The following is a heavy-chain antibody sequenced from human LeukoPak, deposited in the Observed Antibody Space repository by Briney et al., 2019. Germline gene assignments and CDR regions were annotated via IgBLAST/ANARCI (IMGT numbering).Heavy chain of an antibody. V-gene: IGHV3-30-3*01. Sequence: GGSLRLSCAASGFTFSSYAMHWVRQAPGKGLEWVAVISYDGSNKYYADSVKGRFTISRDNAKNSLYLQMNSLRAEDTAVYYCAREQPGAYSSSWYGETPGTLDYWGQGTLATVSS. CDR1: GFTFSSYA. CDR3: AREQPGAYSSSWYGETPGTLDY. D-gene: IGHD6-13*01. J-gene: IGHJ4*02. CDR2: ISYDGSNK.